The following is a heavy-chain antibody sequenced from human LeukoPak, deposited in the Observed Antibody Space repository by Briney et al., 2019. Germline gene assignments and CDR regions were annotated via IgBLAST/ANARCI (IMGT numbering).Heavy chain of an antibody. CDR1: GGSISTYY. Sequence: NTSETLSLTCTVSGGSISTYYWSWIRQPPGKGLEWIGYIYYSGSTNYNPSLKSRVTISVDTSKNQFSLKLSSVTAADTAVYYCARYSYGYALYYFDYWGQGTLVTVSS. J-gene: IGHJ4*02. CDR2: IYYSGST. V-gene: IGHV4-59*01. CDR3: ARYSYGYALYYFDY. D-gene: IGHD5-18*01.